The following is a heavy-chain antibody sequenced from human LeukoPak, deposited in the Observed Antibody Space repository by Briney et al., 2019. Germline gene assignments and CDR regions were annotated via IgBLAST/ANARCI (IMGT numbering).Heavy chain of an antibody. CDR1: GFTFRSYA. CDR2: IGINGGDT. J-gene: IGHJ4*02. V-gene: IGHV3-23*01. CDR3: ASDLIY. Sequence: GGSLRLSCAASGFTFRSYAINWVRQGPGKGLEWVSTIGINGGDTHYADSVKGRFTISRDNSKNTVYLQMNSLRAEDTAVYYCASDLIYWGQGTLVTVSS.